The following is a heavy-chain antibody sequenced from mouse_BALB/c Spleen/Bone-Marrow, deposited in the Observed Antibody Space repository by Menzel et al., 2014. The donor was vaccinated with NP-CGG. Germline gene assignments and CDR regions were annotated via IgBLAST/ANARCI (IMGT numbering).Heavy chain of an antibody. Sequence: VQLQQSGPELVKPGALMKISCKASGYSFTGYTMNWVKQSHGKSLEWIGLINPYNGGTSYNQKFKGKATLTVDKSSSTAYMELLSLTSEDSAVYYCARGGYYGNLFAYWGQGTLVTVSA. CDR1: GYSFTGYT. CDR2: INPYNGGT. V-gene: IGHV1-18*01. CDR3: ARGGYYGNLFAY. D-gene: IGHD2-1*01. J-gene: IGHJ3*01.